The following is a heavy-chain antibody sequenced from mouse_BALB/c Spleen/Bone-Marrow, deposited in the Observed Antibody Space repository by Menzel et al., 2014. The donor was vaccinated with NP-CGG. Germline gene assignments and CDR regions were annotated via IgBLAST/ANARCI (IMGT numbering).Heavy chain of an antibody. J-gene: IGHJ2*01. CDR2: IYPGDGDT. CDR3: ARGGITSCYFDN. V-gene: IGHV1-82*01. Sequence: QVQLQQPGPELMKPGASVKISCKASGYAFSSSWMNWVKQRPGQGLEWIGRIYPGDGDTNYNGKFKGKATLTADKSSSAAYMQRSSLSSVCSAVYFSARGGITSCYFDNSGEGTPLTVSS. CDR1: GYAFSSSW. D-gene: IGHD2-4*01.